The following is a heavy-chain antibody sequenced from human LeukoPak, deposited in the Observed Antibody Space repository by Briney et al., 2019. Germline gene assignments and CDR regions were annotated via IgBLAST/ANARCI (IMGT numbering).Heavy chain of an antibody. D-gene: IGHD4-23*01. J-gene: IGHJ4*02. CDR2: IYYSGST. Sequence: PSETLSLTCTVSGGSISSYYWSWIRQPPGKGLEWIGYIYYSGSTNYNPSLKSRVTISVDTSKNQFSLKLSSVTAADTAVYYCAREEAGGTFDYWGQGTLVTVSS. CDR3: AREEAGGTFDY. CDR1: GGSISSYY. V-gene: IGHV4-59*01.